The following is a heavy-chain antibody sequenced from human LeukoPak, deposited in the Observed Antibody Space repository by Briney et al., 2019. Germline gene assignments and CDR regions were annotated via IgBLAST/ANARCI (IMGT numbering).Heavy chain of an antibody. CDR2: IYSGGST. J-gene: IGHJ4*02. CDR3: ARDHSSSCQLFDY. V-gene: IGHV3-53*01. Sequence: PGGSLRLSCAASGFTVSSNYMSWVRQAPGKGLEWVSIIYSGGSTFYADSVRGRFTISRDNSKNTLYLQMNSLRAEDTAVYYCARDHSSSCQLFDYWGQGTLVTVSS. D-gene: IGHD6-13*01. CDR1: GFTVSSNY.